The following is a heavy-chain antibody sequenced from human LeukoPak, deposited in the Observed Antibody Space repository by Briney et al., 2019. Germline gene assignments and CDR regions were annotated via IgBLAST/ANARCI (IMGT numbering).Heavy chain of an antibody. CDR2: ISSNGGST. CDR3: ARGDRGWFDP. V-gene: IGHV3-64*01. Sequence: PGGSLRLSCAASGFTFSSYAMHCVRQAPGKGLEYVSAISSNGGSTYYANSVKGRFTISRDNSKNTLYLQMGSLRAEDMAVYYCARGDRGWFDPWGQGTLVTVSS. J-gene: IGHJ5*02. CDR1: GFTFSSYA.